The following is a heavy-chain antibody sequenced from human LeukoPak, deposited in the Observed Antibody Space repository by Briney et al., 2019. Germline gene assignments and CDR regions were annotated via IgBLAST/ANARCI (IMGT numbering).Heavy chain of an antibody. V-gene: IGHV3-74*01. CDR2: INSDGSST. D-gene: IGHD4-17*01. CDR1: GFTFSSYW. CDR3: ARDRADYGYFDY. Sequence: GGSLRLSCAASGFTFSSYWMHWVRQAPGKGLVWVSRINSDGSSTSYADSVKGRFTISRDNAKNTPYLQMNSLRAEDTAVYYCARDRADYGYFDYWGQGTLVTVSS. J-gene: IGHJ4*02.